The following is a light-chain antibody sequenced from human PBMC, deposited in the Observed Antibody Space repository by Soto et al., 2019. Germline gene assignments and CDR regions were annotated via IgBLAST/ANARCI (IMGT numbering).Light chain of an antibody. V-gene: IGKV3-15*01. CDR2: GAS. CDR3: QQYNNWPPWT. CDR1: QSVSSN. J-gene: IGKJ1*01. Sequence: EIVMTQSPATLSVSPGERATLSCRASQSVSSNLAWYQQKPGQAPRLLIYGASTKATGIPARFSGSGSGTEFTHTISSLQSEDFAVYYCQQYNNWPPWTFGQGTEVEIE.